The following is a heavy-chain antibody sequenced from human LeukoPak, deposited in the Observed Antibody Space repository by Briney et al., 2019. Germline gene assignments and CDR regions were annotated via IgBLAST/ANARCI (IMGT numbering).Heavy chain of an antibody. Sequence: GGSLKLSCAASGFTFSGSAMHWVRQASGKGLEWVGRIRSKANSYATAYAASVKGRFTISRDDSKNTAYLQMNSLKTEDTAVYYCTSLVPEWELLGGIDYWGQGTLVTVSS. D-gene: IGHD1-26*01. J-gene: IGHJ4*02. CDR3: TSLVPEWELLGGIDY. CDR2: IRSKANSYAT. CDR1: GFTFSGSA. V-gene: IGHV3-73*01.